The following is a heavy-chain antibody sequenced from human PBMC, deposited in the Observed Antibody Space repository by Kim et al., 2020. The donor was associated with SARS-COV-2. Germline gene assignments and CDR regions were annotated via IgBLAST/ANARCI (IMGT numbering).Heavy chain of an antibody. D-gene: IGHD2-15*01. CDR1: GGTFSSYA. J-gene: IGHJ3*02. V-gene: IGHV1-69*13. CDR3: AREYCSGGSCFHAFDI. CDR2: IIPIFGTA. Sequence: SVKVSCKASGGTFSSYAISWVRQAPGQGLEWMGGIIPIFGTANYAQKFQGRVTITADESTSTAYMELSSLRSEDTAVYYCAREYCSGGSCFHAFDIWGQGTMVTVSS.